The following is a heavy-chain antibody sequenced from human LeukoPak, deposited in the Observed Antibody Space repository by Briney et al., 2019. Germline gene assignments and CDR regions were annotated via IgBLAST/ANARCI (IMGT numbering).Heavy chain of an antibody. CDR1: GGSISSTSYY. D-gene: IGHD3-22*01. CDR2: IYYSGST. Sequence: SETLSLTCNVSGGSISSTSYYWSWIRQSPGKGLVWIGYIYYSGSTNYNPSLKSRVTISVDTSKNQFSLKLSSVTAADTAVYYCARTGKTRYYYDSRVDNWFDPWGQGTLVTVSS. CDR3: ARTGKTRYYYDSRVDNWFDP. J-gene: IGHJ5*02. V-gene: IGHV4-61*01.